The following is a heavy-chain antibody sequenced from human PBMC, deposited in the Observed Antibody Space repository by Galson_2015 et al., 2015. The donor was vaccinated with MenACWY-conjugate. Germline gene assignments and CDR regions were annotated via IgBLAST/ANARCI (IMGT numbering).Heavy chain of an antibody. CDR3: AKTRGASFYFDS. Sequence: SLRLACAASGFMFNTYWMHWVRQAPGKGLVWVSRINPGGGSTTHADCVKDRFTISRDNAKNTLYLQMNSLRPEDTAVFYCAKTRGASFYFDSWGQGTLVTVSS. D-gene: IGHD1-26*01. V-gene: IGHV3-74*01. CDR1: GFMFNTYW. J-gene: IGHJ4*02. CDR2: INPGGGST.